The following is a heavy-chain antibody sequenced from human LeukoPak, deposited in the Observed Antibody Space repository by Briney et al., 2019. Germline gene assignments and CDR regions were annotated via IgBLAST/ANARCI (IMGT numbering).Heavy chain of an antibody. CDR2: ISYDGSDK. CDR3: ARDVGGGHSSSWSFYYYYGMDV. Sequence: PGGSLRLSCAASGFTFSSYAMHWVRQAPGKGLEWVAVISYDGSDKYYADSVKGRFTISRDNSKNTLYLQMNSLRAEDTAVYYCARDVGGGHSSSWSFYYYYGMDVWGQGTTVTVSS. D-gene: IGHD6-13*01. V-gene: IGHV3-30-3*01. J-gene: IGHJ6*02. CDR1: GFTFSSYA.